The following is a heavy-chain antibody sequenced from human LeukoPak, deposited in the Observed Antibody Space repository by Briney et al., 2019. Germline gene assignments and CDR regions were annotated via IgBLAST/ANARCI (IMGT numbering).Heavy chain of an antibody. D-gene: IGHD1-1*01. Sequence: ASVKVSCKASGYTFTTYGINWVRQAPGQGLEWMGWISTYDGNTHYAQKLRGRVTMIRDTSTSTVYMELRSLRSDDTAVYYSARDQPRRGPGNHDYWGQGTLVTVSS. V-gene: IGHV1-18*01. CDR3: ARDQPRRGPGNHDY. CDR1: GYTFTTYG. J-gene: IGHJ4*02. CDR2: ISTYDGNT.